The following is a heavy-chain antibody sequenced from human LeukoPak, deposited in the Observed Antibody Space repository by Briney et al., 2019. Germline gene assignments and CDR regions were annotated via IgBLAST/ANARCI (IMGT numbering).Heavy chain of an antibody. CDR2: INPNSGVT. D-gene: IGHD2-2*01. J-gene: IGHJ5*02. CDR3: ARVYCSSTSCYEGWFDP. Sequence: GASVKVSCKASGYSFTGYYLFWVRQAPGQGFEWMGWINPNSGVTKSAQNFQGMVTMNRDTSISTVYMELSSLRSDDTAVYYCARVYCSSTSCYEGWFDPWGQGALVSVSS. CDR1: GYSFTGYY. V-gene: IGHV1-2*02.